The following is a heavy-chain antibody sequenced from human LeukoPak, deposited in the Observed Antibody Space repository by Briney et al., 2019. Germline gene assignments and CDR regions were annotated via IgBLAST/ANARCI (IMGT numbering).Heavy chain of an antibody. CDR2: INPNSGNT. J-gene: IGHJ4*02. CDR3: ARAGYGIDY. CDR1: GYTFTSYD. V-gene: IGHV1-8*01. Sequence: ASVKVSCKASGYTFTSYDINWVRQATGQGLEWMGWINPNSGNTGYAQKFQGRVTMTEDTSTDTAYMELRSLRSDDTAVYYCARAGYGIDYWGQGTLVTVSS. D-gene: IGHD5-12*01.